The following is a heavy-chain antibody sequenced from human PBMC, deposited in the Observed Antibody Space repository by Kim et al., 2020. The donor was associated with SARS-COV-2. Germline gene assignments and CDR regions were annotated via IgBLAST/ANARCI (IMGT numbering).Heavy chain of an antibody. Sequence: GGSLRLSCASSGFTFTTYEMNWVRQAPGKGLEWVSYISSSGTTIYYADSVKGRFTISRDNAKNSLFLQMISLRAEDTAVYYCARVYSSSSGKASDYWGQGNLGTVSS. V-gene: IGHV3-48*03. D-gene: IGHD6-6*01. CDR1: GFTFTTYE. J-gene: IGHJ4*02. CDR3: ARVYSSSSGKASDY. CDR2: ISSSGTTI.